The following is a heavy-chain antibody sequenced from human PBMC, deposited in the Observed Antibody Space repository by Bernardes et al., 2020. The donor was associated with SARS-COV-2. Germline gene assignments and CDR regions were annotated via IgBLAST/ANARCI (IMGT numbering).Heavy chain of an antibody. CDR3: ARHAKDCTRGVCQTYYYYAMDV. CDR2: IYYSGST. J-gene: IGHJ6*02. D-gene: IGHD2-8*01. V-gene: IGHV4-39*01. CDR1: GGSISSSSYY. Sequence: TLSLTCTVSGGSISSSSYYWGWIRQPPGKGLEWIGSIYYSGSTYYNPSLKSRVTISVDTSKNQFSLKLSSVTAADTAVYYCARHAKDCTRGVCQTYYYYAMDVWGQGTTVTVSS.